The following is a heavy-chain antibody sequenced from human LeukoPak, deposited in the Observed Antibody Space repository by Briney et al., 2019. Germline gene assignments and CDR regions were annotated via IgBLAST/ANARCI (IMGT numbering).Heavy chain of an antibody. CDR2: ISTSSSYI. V-gene: IGHV3-21*01. Sequence: GGSLRLSCAASGFTFSSYNMNWVRQAPGKGLEWVSSISTSSSYIYYADSVKGRFTISRDNAKNSLYLQMNSLRAEDTAVYYCAREPIAALWFDPWGQGTLVTVSS. D-gene: IGHD6-6*01. CDR1: GFTFSSYN. CDR3: AREPIAALWFDP. J-gene: IGHJ5*02.